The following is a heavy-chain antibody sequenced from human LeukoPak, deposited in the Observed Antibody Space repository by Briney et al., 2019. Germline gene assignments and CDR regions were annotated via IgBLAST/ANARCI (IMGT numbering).Heavy chain of an antibody. CDR3: ARKDYGGYAYYYYGLDV. D-gene: IGHD5-12*01. CDR2: ISGGSSYI. V-gene: IGHV3-21*01. CDR1: GFIFSSYN. Sequence: GGSLRLSCAASGFIFSSYNMNWVRQAPGKGLEWVSSISGGSSYIYYADSVKGRFTISRDNAKNSLYLQMNSLRAEDTAVYYCARKDYGGYAYYYYGLDVWGKGTTVAVSS. J-gene: IGHJ6*04.